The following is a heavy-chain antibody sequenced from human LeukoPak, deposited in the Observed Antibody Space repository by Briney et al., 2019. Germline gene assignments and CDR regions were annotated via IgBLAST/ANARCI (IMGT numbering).Heavy chain of an antibody. Sequence: PGGSLRLFCAASGFTFSSYGMHWVRQAPGKGLEWVAVISYDGSNKYYADSVKGRFTISRDNSKNTLYLQMNSLRAEDTAVYYCAKEGDSSGYLDYWGQGTLVTVSS. CDR1: GFTFSSYG. J-gene: IGHJ4*02. D-gene: IGHD3-22*01. V-gene: IGHV3-30*18. CDR3: AKEGDSSGYLDY. CDR2: ISYDGSNK.